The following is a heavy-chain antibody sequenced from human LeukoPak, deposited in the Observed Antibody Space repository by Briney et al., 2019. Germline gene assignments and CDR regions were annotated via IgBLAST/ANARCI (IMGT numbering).Heavy chain of an antibody. CDR1: RFTFTTYG. Sequence: GGSLRLSCAASRFTFTTYGMHWVRQAPGKGLEWVALISYDGINKYYADSVKGRFTISRDNSKSTLYLQMDSLRTEDTAVYYCARDSDGMSVWGLGTTVTVSS. CDR3: ARDSDGMSV. J-gene: IGHJ6*02. CDR2: ISYDGINK. V-gene: IGHV3-30*03.